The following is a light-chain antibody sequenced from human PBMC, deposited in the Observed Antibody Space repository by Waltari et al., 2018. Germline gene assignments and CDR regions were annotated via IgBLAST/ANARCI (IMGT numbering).Light chain of an antibody. J-gene: IGLJ3*02. CDR2: RNA. V-gene: IGLV1-44*01. Sequence: QSVLTQPPSASGTPGQRVPISCSGGSSNIGDNNENWSKQVPGTAPKLLIYRNAHRAAEVPDRFSGSKSVTSASLAISGRQSDDEADYYCAACDDSLNGHWLFGGGTKLSVL. CDR3: AACDDSLNGHWL. CDR1: SSNIGDNN.